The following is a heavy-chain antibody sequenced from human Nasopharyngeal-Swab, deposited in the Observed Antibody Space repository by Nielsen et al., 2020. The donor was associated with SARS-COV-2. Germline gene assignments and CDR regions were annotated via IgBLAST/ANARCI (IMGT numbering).Heavy chain of an antibody. CDR2: MNPNSGNT. V-gene: IGHV1-8*01. J-gene: IGHJ3*02. D-gene: IGHD2-2*01. CDR3: ARAVEFCSSTSCYSSAFDI. Sequence: WVRQAPGQGIEWMGWMNPNSGNTGYAQKFQGRVTMTRNTSISTAYMELSSLRSEDTAVYYCARAVEFCSSTSCYSSAFDIWGQGTMVTVSS.